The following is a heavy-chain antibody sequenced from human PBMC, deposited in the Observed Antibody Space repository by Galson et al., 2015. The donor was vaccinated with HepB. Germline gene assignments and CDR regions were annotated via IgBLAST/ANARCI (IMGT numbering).Heavy chain of an antibody. J-gene: IGHJ6*02. CDR1: GFTFIRHA. CDR3: ARDLIFGLFIKNYYGMDV. V-gene: IGHV3-30*04. Sequence: SLRLSCAASGFTFIRHAMHWVRQAPGKGLEWVALISHDGNKKYYADSVRGRFTISRENSKNTLYLEMNGLRAEDTAVYYCARDLIFGLFIKNYYGMDVWGQGTTVTVS. D-gene: IGHD3/OR15-3a*01. CDR2: ISHDGNKK.